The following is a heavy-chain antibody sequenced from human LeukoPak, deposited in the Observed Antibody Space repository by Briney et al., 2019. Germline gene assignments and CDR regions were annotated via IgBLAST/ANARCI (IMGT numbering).Heavy chain of an antibody. CDR1: GHNLRTHY. V-gene: IGHV5-10-1*01. Sequence: GESLKISCRDSGHNLRTHYINWLRQMPGKGLEWMGRIDPSDSYTNYSPSFQGHVTISADKSISTAYLQWSSLKASDTAMYYCARQKDPGSPFDPWGQGTLVTVSS. CDR2: IDPSDSYT. J-gene: IGHJ5*02. CDR3: ARQKDPGSPFDP.